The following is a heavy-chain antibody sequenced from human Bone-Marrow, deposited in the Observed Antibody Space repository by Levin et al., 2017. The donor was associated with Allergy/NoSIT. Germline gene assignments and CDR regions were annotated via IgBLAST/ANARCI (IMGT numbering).Heavy chain of an antibody. J-gene: IGHJ4*02. V-gene: IGHV3-72*01. Sequence: PGGSLRLSCAASGFSFSGYYMDWVRQAPGKGLEWIGRCRHRRYSYSTEYASSVQGRFIISRDDSKNLLYLQMNSLKTEDTAVYYCNRAISFDSNGAFPDSWGQGTLVTVSS. D-gene: IGHD3-22*01. CDR2: CRHRRYSYST. CDR1: GFSFSGYY. CDR3: NRAISFDSNGAFPDS.